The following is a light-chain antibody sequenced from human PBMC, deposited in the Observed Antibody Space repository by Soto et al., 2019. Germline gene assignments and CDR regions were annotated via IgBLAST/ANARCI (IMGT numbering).Light chain of an antibody. V-gene: IGKV3-15*01. CDR1: QSVSSSY. Sequence: EMVLTQSPATLSVSPGERATLSFRAGQSVSSSYLAWYQQKPGQAPRLLIYGASTRATGIPARFSGSGSGTEFTLTISSLQSEDFAVYYCQQYNNWPPELTFGGGTKVDIK. CDR2: GAS. CDR3: QQYNNWPPELT. J-gene: IGKJ4*01.